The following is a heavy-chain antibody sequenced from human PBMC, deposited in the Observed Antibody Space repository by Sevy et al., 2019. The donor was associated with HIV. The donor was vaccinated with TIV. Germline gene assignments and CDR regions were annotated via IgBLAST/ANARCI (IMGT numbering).Heavy chain of an antibody. CDR3: ARGSPVYGDYTRSPFDY. V-gene: IGHV1-69*13. CDR1: GGTFSSYA. Sequence: ASVKVSCKASGGTFSSYAISWVRQAPVQGLEWMGGIIPIFGTANYAQKFQGRVTITADESTSTAYMELSSLRSEDTAVYYCARGSPVYGDYTRSPFDYWGQRTLVTVSS. D-gene: IGHD4-17*01. J-gene: IGHJ4*02. CDR2: IIPIFGTA.